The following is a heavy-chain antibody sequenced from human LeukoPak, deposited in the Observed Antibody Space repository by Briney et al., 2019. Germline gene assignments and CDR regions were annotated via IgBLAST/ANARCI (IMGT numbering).Heavy chain of an antibody. Sequence: ASVKVSCKASGYTFTSYGISWVRQAPGQGFEWMGWISAYNGNTNYAQKLQGRVTMTTDTSTSTAYMELRSLRSDDTAVYYCARGPEYYYGSGSYDYYGMDVWGQGTTVTVSS. V-gene: IGHV1-18*01. CDR3: ARGPEYYYGSGSYDYYGMDV. CDR1: GYTFTSYG. D-gene: IGHD3-10*01. J-gene: IGHJ6*02. CDR2: ISAYNGNT.